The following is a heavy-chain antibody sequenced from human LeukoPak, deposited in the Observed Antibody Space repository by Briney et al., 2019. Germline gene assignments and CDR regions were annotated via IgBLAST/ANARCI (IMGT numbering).Heavy chain of an antibody. D-gene: IGHD1-26*01. CDR1: GGPISSGGYY. J-gene: IGHJ4*02. V-gene: IGHV4-31*03. CDR3: ARDSAPSGSSQYGLFY. Sequence: SETLSLTCTVSGGPISSGGYYWSWIRQHPGKGLEWIGYIYYSGSTYYNPSLKSRVTISVDTSKNQFSLKLSSVTAADTAVYYCARDSAPSGSSQYGLFYWGQGTLVTVSS. CDR2: IYYSGST.